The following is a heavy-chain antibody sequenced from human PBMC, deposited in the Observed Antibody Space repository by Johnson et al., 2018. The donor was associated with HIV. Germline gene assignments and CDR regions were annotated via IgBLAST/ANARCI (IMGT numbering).Heavy chain of an antibody. Sequence: VQLVESGGGLVQPGGSLRLSCAASGFTVSSNYMSWVRQAPGKGLEWVSVIYSGGSTDYADSVKGRLTISRDNSKNTRYLQMNRLRAEDTAVYYCARACSGGSCYEEKSPDAFDIWGQGTMVTVSS. J-gene: IGHJ3*02. V-gene: IGHV3-66*01. D-gene: IGHD2-15*01. CDR3: ARACSGGSCYEEKSPDAFDI. CDR1: GFTVSSNY. CDR2: IYSGGST.